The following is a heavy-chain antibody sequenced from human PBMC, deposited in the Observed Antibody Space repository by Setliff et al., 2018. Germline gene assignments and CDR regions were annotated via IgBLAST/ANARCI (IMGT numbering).Heavy chain of an antibody. CDR3: ARDRAAIVVGPPTAAFDI. V-gene: IGHV1-69*05. J-gene: IGHJ3*02. D-gene: IGHD2-2*01. CDR2: ITPIFGTT. CDR1: GGTFSNYD. Sequence: ASVKVSCKASGGTFSNYDISWVRQAPGQGLEWMGGITPIFGTTNYAQRFQGRVTITTDESTSTAYMELSSLRSEDTAVYYCARDRAAIVVGPPTAAFDIWGQGTMVTVS.